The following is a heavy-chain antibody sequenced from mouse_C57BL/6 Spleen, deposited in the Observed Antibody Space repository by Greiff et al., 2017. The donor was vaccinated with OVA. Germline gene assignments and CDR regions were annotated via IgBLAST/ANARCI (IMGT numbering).Heavy chain of an antibody. J-gene: IGHJ4*01. CDR2: IDPSDSYP. D-gene: IGHD2-1*01. CDR3: ARRYYGNSYDMDY. V-gene: IGHV1-69*01. CDR1: GYTFTSYW. Sequence: QVQLQQPGAELVMPGASVKLSCKASGYTFTSYWMHWVKQRPGQGLEWIGEIDPSDSYPNSNQKFKGKSTLTVDKSSSTAYMQVSSLTTEDSAVYYCARRYYGNSYDMDYWGKGTAGTGCS.